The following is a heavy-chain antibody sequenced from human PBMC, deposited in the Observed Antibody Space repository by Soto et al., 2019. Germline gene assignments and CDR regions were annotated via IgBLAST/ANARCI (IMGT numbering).Heavy chain of an antibody. CDR3: AKESDPYYYDSSGRKDFDY. Sequence: GGSLRLSCAASGFTFSSYGMHWVRQAPGKGLEWVAVISYDGSNKNYADSVKGRFTISRDNSKNTLYLQMNSLRAEDTAVYYCAKESDPYYYDSSGRKDFDYWGQGTLVTVSS. CDR2: ISYDGSNK. CDR1: GFTFSSYG. J-gene: IGHJ4*02. D-gene: IGHD3-22*01. V-gene: IGHV3-30*18.